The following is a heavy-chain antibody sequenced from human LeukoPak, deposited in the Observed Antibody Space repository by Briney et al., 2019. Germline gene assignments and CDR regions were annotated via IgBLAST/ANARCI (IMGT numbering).Heavy chain of an antibody. Sequence: ASVKVSCKASGGTFSSYAISWVRQAPGQGLEWMGGIIPIFGTANYAQKFQGRVTITADESTSTAYMELSSLRSEDTAVYYCARGGRYFDWLLYSPSEVSFDYWGQGTLITVSA. D-gene: IGHD3-9*01. CDR1: GGTFSSYA. CDR3: ARGGRYFDWLLYSPSEVSFDY. J-gene: IGHJ4*02. CDR2: IIPIFGTA. V-gene: IGHV1-69*01.